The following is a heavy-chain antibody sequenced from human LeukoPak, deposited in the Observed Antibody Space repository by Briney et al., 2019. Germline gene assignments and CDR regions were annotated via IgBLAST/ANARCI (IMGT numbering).Heavy chain of an antibody. CDR2: IYYSGST. V-gene: IGHV4-39*01. J-gene: IGHJ6*03. CDR1: GGSISSYGYY. D-gene: IGHD3-10*01. Sequence: SETLSLTCTVSGGSISSYGYYWVWIRQPPGKGLEWIGSIYYSGSTYYNPSLKSRVTISVDTSKNQFFLKLSSVTAADTAVYYCASPTVRGTHYYYMDVWGKGTTVTVSS. CDR3: ASPTVRGTHYYYMDV.